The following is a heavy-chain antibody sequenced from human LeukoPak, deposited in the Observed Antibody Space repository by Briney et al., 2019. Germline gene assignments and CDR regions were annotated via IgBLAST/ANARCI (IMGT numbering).Heavy chain of an antibody. J-gene: IGHJ6*02. V-gene: IGHV4-31*03. Sequence: PSETLSLTCTVSGGSISSGGYYWSWIRQHPGKGLEWIGYIYYSGSTYYNPSLKSRVTISVDTPKNQFSLKLSSVTAADTAVYYCARTIRDYYYGMDVWGQGTTVTVSS. CDR2: IYYSGST. CDR1: GGSISSGGYY. CDR3: ARTIRDYYYGMDV. D-gene: IGHD5-12*01.